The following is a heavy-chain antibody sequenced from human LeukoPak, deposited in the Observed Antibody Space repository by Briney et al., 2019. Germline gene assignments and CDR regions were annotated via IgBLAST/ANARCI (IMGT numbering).Heavy chain of an antibody. D-gene: IGHD3-3*01. Sequence: GGSLRLSCAASGFTFSNYIMNWVRQAPGKGLEWVSYISPDSRTIYYADSVKGRFTISRDNAKNSLYLQVNSLRAEDTAVYYCTRDPEWGVWFDSWGQGTLVTVSS. J-gene: IGHJ5*01. CDR3: TRDPEWGVWFDS. CDR1: GFTFSNYI. CDR2: ISPDSRTI. V-gene: IGHV3-48*01.